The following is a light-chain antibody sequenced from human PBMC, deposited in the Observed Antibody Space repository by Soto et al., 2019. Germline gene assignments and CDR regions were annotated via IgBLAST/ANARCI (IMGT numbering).Light chain of an antibody. CDR1: QGIRNY. J-gene: IGKJ3*01. V-gene: IGKV1-27*01. CDR2: DAS. CDR3: QKYDSAPST. Sequence: DIQMTQSPSSLSASVGDRVTITCRASQGIRNYLAWYQQKPGKVPKILIYDASILQSGVPSRFSGSGSGTDFTLTISSLQPEDVATYYCQKYDSAPSTFGPGTKVDI.